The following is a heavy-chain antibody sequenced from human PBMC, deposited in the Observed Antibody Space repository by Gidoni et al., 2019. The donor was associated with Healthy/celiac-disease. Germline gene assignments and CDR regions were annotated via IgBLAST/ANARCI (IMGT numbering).Heavy chain of an antibody. D-gene: IGHD2-21*01. Sequence: QVQLQQWGAGLLKPSETLSLTCAVYGGSFSGYDWSWIRQPPGKGLEWIGEIKHSGSTNYKPSLKSRVTISVDTSKNQFSLKLSSVTAADTAVYYCARGSYCGGDCYDGLDYWGQGTLVTVSS. CDR3: ARGSYCGGDCYDGLDY. CDR2: IKHSGST. V-gene: IGHV4-34*01. J-gene: IGHJ4*02. CDR1: GGSFSGYD.